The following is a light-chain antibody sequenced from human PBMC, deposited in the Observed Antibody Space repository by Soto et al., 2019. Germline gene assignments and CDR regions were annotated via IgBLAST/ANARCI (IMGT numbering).Light chain of an antibody. V-gene: IGKV3-20*01. CDR1: QSVSSSY. CDR3: QQFSSYPLT. J-gene: IGKJ4*01. CDR2: DAS. Sequence: EIVLTQPPGTLSLSPGEGATLSCRASQSVSSSYLAWYQQKPGQAPRLLIYDASSRATGIPDRFSGGGSGTDFTLTISRLEPEDFAVYYCQQFSSYPLTFGGGTKVDIK.